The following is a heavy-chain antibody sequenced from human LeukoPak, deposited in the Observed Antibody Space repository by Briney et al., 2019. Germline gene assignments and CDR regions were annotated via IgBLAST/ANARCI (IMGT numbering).Heavy chain of an antibody. V-gene: IGHV3-11*04. J-gene: IGHJ3*02. CDR3: APNWNEDAFDI. CDR2: ISSSGSTI. Sequence: GGSLRLSCAASGFTFSDYYMSWIRQAPGKGLEWVSYISSSGSTIYYADSVKGRFTISRDNAKNSLYLQMNSLRAEDTAVYYCAPNWNEDAFDIWGQGTMVTVSS. CDR1: GFTFSDYY. D-gene: IGHD1-20*01.